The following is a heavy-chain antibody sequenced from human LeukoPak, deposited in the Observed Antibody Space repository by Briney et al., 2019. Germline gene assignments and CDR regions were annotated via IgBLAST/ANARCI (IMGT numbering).Heavy chain of an antibody. V-gene: IGHV4-59*11. J-gene: IGHJ6*03. CDR2: IYYSGST. CDR1: GGSISSHY. Sequence: SETLSLTCTVSGGSISSHYWSWIRQPPGKGLEWIGYIYYSGSTNYNPSLESRVTIAVDTSKNQFSLNLSSVTAADTAMYYCARGPYYYYMDVWAKGPRSPSP. CDR3: ARGPYYYYMDV.